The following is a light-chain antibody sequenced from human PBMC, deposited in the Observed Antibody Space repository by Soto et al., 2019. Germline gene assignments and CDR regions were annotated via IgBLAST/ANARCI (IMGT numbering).Light chain of an antibody. V-gene: IGKV1-5*01. CDR2: GAS. J-gene: IGKJ1*01. CDR1: QSIRYY. Sequence: DIQLTQSPPTLSASVGDRVTITCRASQSIRYYLAWYQQMPGKAPKLLIYGASSLLSGVPSRFSGSGSGTEFTLTINSLQSDDFATYFCQHHKSYSQTFGQGTKVEIK. CDR3: QHHKSYSQT.